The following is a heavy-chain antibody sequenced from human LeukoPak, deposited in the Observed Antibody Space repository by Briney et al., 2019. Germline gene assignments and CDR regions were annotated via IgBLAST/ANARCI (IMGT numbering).Heavy chain of an antibody. J-gene: IGHJ4*02. CDR1: GFTFSSYG. CDR3: AKDTGELRYFDWLFDY. CDR2: ISYDGSSK. V-gene: IGHV3-30*18. D-gene: IGHD3-9*01. Sequence: GRSLRLSCAASGFTFSSYGMHWVRQAPGKGLEWVAVISYDGSSKYYADSVKGRFTISRDNSKNTLYLQMNSLRAEDTAVYYCAKDTGELRYFDWLFDYWGQGTLVTVSS.